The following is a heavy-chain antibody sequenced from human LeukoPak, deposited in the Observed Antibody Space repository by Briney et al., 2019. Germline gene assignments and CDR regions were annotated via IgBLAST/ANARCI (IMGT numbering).Heavy chain of an antibody. Sequence: TGGSLRLSCAASGFTFSSYAMSWVRQAPGKGLEWVSSISSSGGDTYNADSLKGRFTISRDNSKNTLYLQMNNLRAEDTAVYYCAKRDTTGHHYFDYWGQGTLVTVSS. CDR2: ISSSGGDT. D-gene: IGHD3-22*01. CDR3: AKRDTTGHHYFDY. CDR1: GFTFSSYA. J-gene: IGHJ4*02. V-gene: IGHV3-23*01.